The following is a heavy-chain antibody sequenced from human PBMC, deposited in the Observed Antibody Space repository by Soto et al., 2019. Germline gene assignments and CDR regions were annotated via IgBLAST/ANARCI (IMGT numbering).Heavy chain of an antibody. CDR1: GGSFSGYY. CDR3: ARGRITMVRAYFAY. V-gene: IGHV4-34*01. Sequence: QVQLQQWGAGLLKSSETLSLTCAVYGGSFSGYYWSWIRQPPGKGLEWMGEINHSGSTNYNPSIKSRVTISVDTSKNQFSLKLSSVTAADTAVYYCARGRITMVRAYFAYWGQGTLVTVSS. CDR2: INHSGST. J-gene: IGHJ4*02. D-gene: IGHD3-10*01.